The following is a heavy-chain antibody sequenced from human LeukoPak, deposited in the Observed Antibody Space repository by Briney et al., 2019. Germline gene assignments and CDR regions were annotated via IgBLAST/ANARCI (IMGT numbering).Heavy chain of an antibody. CDR3: AKERENYFEFDF. V-gene: IGHV1-69*06. CDR1: GGTFSSYA. Sequence: ASVKVSCKASGGTFSSYAISWVRQAPGQGLEWVGGIIPIFGTANYAQKFQGRVTITADKSTSTAYMELNSLRSEDTAVYYCAKERENYFEFDFWGQGTLVTVSS. CDR2: IIPIFGTA. J-gene: IGHJ4*02. D-gene: IGHD1-7*01.